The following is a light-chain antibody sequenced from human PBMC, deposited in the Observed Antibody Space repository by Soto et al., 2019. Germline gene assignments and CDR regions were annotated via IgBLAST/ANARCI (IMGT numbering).Light chain of an antibody. CDR2: RNN. Sequence: QPVLTQPPSASGTPGQTVTISCSGRFSNIGSNFIYWYQQLPGTAPKLLIYRNNERPSGVPDRFSASKSGTSASLAISGLRSEHEADYHCAAWDDSLSGVVFGGGTKLTVL. CDR3: AAWDDSLSGVV. J-gene: IGLJ3*02. V-gene: IGLV1-47*01. CDR1: FSNIGSNF.